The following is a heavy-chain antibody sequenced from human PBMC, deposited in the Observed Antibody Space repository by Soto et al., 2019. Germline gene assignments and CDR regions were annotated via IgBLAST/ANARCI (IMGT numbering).Heavy chain of an antibody. CDR2: ISYDGSNK. D-gene: IGHD3-16*01. CDR3: ASGGQESPYYYYGMDV. V-gene: IGHV3-30-3*01. CDR1: GFTFSSYA. Sequence: GGSLRLSCAASGFTFSSYAMHWVRQAPGKGLEWVAVISYDGSNKYYADSVKGRFTISRDNSKNTLYLQMNSLRAEDTAVYYCASGGQESPYYYYGMDVWGQGTTVTVSS. J-gene: IGHJ6*02.